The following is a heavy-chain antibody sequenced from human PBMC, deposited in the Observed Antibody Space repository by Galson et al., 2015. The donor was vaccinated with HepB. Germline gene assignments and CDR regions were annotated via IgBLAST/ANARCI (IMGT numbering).Heavy chain of an antibody. CDR2: IYPGDSDT. D-gene: IGHD3-3*01. J-gene: IGHJ4*02. Sequence: QSGAEVKKPGESLKISCKGSGHRFNNYWIGWVRQMPEKGLEWVGIIYPGDSDTRYSPSFQGQVTISVDKSISTAYLQWSSLKASDTAMYYCARRHLSGTNTGYYFDYWGQGTLVTVSS. CDR3: ARRHLSGTNTGYYFDY. V-gene: IGHV5-51*03. CDR1: GHRFNNYW.